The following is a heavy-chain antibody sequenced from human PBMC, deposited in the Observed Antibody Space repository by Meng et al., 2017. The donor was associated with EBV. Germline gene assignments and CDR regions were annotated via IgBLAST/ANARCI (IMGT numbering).Heavy chain of an antibody. CDR3: AHSRVGATEFDY. Sequence: QITLEGRGPQLVKPTPTLTLTCPFSGFSLSTSGVGVGWIRQPPGKALEWLALIYWDDDKRYSPSLKSRLTITKDTSKNQVVLTMTNMDPVDTATYYCAHSRVGATEFDYWGQGTLVTVAS. V-gene: IGHV2-5*02. J-gene: IGHJ4*02. CDR1: GFSLSTSGVG. D-gene: IGHD1-26*01. CDR2: IYWDDDK.